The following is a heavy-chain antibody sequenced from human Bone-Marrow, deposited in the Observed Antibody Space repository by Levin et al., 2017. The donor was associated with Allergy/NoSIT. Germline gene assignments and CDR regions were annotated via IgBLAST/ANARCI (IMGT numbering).Heavy chain of an antibody. J-gene: IGHJ2*01. D-gene: IGHD3-22*01. CDR1: GYTFTGYY. Sequence: ASVKVSCKASGYTFTGYYMHWVRQAPGQGLEWMGWINPNSGGTNYAQKFQGRVTMTRDTSISTAYMELSRLRSDDTAVYYCARGKKISSATMIVVVITSSRAAWYFDLWGRGTLVTVSS. V-gene: IGHV1-2*02. CDR3: ARGKKISSATMIVVVITSSRAAWYFDL. CDR2: INPNSGGT.